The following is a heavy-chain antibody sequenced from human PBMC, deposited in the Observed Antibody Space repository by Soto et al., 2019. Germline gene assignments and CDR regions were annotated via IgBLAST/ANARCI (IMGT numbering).Heavy chain of an antibody. Sequence: GGSLRLSCAASGFTFSSYWMSWVRQAPGKGLEWVANIKQDGSEKYYVDSVKGRFTISRDNAKNSLYLQMNSLRAEDTAVYYCARDLDLGQQLVLAFDIWGQGTMVTVSS. D-gene: IGHD6-13*01. CDR2: IKQDGSEK. CDR1: GFTFSSYW. V-gene: IGHV3-7*03. J-gene: IGHJ3*02. CDR3: ARDLDLGQQLVLAFDI.